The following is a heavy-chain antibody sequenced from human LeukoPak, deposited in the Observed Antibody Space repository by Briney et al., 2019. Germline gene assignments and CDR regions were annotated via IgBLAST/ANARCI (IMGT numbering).Heavy chain of an antibody. Sequence: GGSLRLSCAASGFTFSSYAMSWVRQAPGKGLEWVAAISGSGGSTYYAESVKGRFTISRDNSKITLYLQMASLRAEDTAVYYCDCSGGSCKSYWGQGTLVTVSS. D-gene: IGHD2-15*01. CDR1: GFTFSSYA. CDR2: ISGSGGST. CDR3: DCSGGSCKSY. V-gene: IGHV3-23*01. J-gene: IGHJ4*02.